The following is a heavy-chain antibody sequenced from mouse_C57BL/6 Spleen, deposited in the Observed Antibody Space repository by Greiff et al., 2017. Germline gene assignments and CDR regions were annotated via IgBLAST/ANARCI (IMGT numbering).Heavy chain of an antibody. V-gene: IGHV2-2*01. CDR2: IWSGGST. Sequence: QVQLQQSGPGLVQPSQSLSITCTVSGFSLTSYGVHWVRQSPGKGLEWLGVIWSGGSTDYNAAFISRLSISKDNSKSQVFFKMNSLQADDTAIYYCARMITTGLFNWYFDVWGTGTTVTVSS. D-gene: IGHD2-4*01. CDR1: GFSLTSYG. CDR3: ARMITTGLFNWYFDV. J-gene: IGHJ1*03.